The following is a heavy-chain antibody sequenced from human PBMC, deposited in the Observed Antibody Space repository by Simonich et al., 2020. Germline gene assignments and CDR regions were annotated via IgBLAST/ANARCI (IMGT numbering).Heavy chain of an antibody. Sequence: QVQLVESGGGVVQPGRSLRLSCAASGFTFSSYGMNWVRQAPCKVLELGAVKWYNGTNKYYADSVKGRFTSSRDNSKNTLYLQMNSLRAEDTAVYYCARERAAAGEAFDYWGQGTLVTVSS. J-gene: IGHJ4*02. D-gene: IGHD6-13*01. CDR3: ARERAAAGEAFDY. CDR2: KWYNGTNK. V-gene: IGHV3-33*01. CDR1: GFTFSSYG.